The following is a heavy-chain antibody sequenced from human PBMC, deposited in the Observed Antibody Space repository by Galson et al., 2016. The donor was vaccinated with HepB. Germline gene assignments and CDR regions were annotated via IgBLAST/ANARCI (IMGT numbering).Heavy chain of an antibody. V-gene: IGHV3-23*01. CDR1: GFVFSNFG. CDR3: AKERLVRRIFDH. CDR2: ISTRRTT. D-gene: IGHD3-9*01. J-gene: IGHJ4*02. Sequence: SLRLSCAASGFVFSNFGLSWVRQAPGKGLEWVASISTRRTTYYSDSVQGRFTLSRDNSNNTLYLQMKGLRAEDTAVYYCAKERLVRRIFDHWGQGTLLTVSS.